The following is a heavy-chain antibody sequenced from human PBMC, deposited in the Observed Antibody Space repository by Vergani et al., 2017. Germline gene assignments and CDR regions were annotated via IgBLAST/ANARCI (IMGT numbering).Heavy chain of an antibody. V-gene: IGHV3-53*01. CDR1: GFTVSSNY. J-gene: IGHJ3*02. CDR3: ARGGYDSSGYYYGAFDI. D-gene: IGHD3-22*01. Sequence: EVQLVESGGGLIQPGGSLRLSCAASGFTVSSNYMSWVRQAPGKGLEWVSVIYSGGSTYYADSVKGRFTISRDNSKNTLYLQMNSLRAEDTAVYYCARGGYDSSGYYYGAFDIWGQGTMVTVSS. CDR2: IYSGGST.